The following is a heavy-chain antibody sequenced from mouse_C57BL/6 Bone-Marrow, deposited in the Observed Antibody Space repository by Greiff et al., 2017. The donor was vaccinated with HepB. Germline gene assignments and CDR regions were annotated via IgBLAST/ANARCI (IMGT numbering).Heavy chain of an antibody. CDR3: ARGVYAGLYYFDY. J-gene: IGHJ2*01. V-gene: IGHV1-64*01. Sequence: QVQLQQSGAELVKPGASVKLSCKASGYTFTSYWMHWVKQRPGQGLEWIGMIHPNSGSTNYNEKFKSKATLTVDKSSSTAYMQLSSLTSEDSAVYYCARGVYAGLYYFDYWGQGTTLTVSS. CDR1: GYTFTSYW. CDR2: IHPNSGST. D-gene: IGHD1-1*01.